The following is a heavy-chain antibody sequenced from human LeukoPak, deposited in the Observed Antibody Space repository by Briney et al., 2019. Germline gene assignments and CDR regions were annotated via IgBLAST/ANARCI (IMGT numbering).Heavy chain of an antibody. D-gene: IGHD2-21*01. Sequence: PGGSLRLSCAASGFTFSTYGMNWVSQAPGEGLEWVSSISSRSDSIHYADALRGRFTVSRDNSKNSLFLQMNSVTAEDTAVYYCASGVQHCADGDCYSIYWGQGTLVTVSP. CDR1: GFTFSTYG. CDR3: ASGVQHCADGDCYSIY. CDR2: ISSRSDSI. J-gene: IGHJ4*02. V-gene: IGHV3-21*01.